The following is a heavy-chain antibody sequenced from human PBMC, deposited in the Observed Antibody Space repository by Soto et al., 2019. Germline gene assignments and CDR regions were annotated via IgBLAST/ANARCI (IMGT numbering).Heavy chain of an antibody. CDR2: IYPGDSDT. CDR1: GYSLTSYW. D-gene: IGHD3-10*01. Sequence: PXESLKISFKGSGYSLTSYWIGWVRQIPGKGLEWMGIIYPGDSDTRYSPSFQGQVTISADKSISTAYLQWSSLKASDTAMYYCARLFMVRGVRDYYYGMDVWGQGTTVTVSS. V-gene: IGHV5-51*01. CDR3: ARLFMVRGVRDYYYGMDV. J-gene: IGHJ6*02.